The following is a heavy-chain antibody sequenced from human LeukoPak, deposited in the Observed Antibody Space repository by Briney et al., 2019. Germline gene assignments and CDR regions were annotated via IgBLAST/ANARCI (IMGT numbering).Heavy chain of an antibody. CDR3: AIDQRYTSYINAFDI. Sequence: ASVKVSCKASGGTFTTYVISWVRQAPGQGLEWMGGIISIFGTAKYAQKFQGRVTITADKSTNTAYMELSSLRFEDTAVYYCAIDQRYTSYINAFDIWGQGTMVTVSS. CDR1: GGTFTTYV. V-gene: IGHV1-69*06. CDR2: IISIFGTA. D-gene: IGHD5-18*01. J-gene: IGHJ3*02.